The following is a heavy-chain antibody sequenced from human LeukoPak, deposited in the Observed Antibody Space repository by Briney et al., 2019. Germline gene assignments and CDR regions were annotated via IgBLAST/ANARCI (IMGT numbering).Heavy chain of an antibody. CDR2: ISYNGDNT. D-gene: IGHD1/OR15-1a*01. Sequence: PGGSLRLSCAASGFTFSIYAMTWVRQAPGKGLEWVSAISYNGDNTYYADSVRGRFTISRDNSKNTLYLQMNSLRAEDMALYYCAQNWSNDHWGQGTLVTVSS. J-gene: IGHJ4*02. V-gene: IGHV3-23*01. CDR1: GFTFSIYA. CDR3: AQNWSNDH.